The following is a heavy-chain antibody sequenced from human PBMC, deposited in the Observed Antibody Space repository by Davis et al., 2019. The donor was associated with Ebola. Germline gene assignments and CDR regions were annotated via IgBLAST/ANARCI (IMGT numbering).Heavy chain of an antibody. J-gene: IGHJ6*02. D-gene: IGHD5-18*01. CDR2: ISGSGGST. CDR3: ANEGYSYGDYHYYYGMDV. CDR1: GFTFSSYA. Sequence: GESLKISCAASGFTFSSYAMSWVRQAPGKGLEWVSAISGSGGSTYYADSVKGRFTISRDNSKNTLYLQMNSLRAEDTAVYYCANEGYSYGDYHYYYGMDVWGQGTTVTVSS. V-gene: IGHV3-23*01.